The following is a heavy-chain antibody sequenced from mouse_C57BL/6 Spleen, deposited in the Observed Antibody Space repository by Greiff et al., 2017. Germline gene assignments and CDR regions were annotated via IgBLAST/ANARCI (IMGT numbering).Heavy chain of an antibody. CDR2: IRNKANGYTT. CDR3: ARPQEDAMDY. V-gene: IGHV7-3*01. J-gene: IGHJ4*01. CDR1: GFTFTDYY. Sequence: EVNVVESGGGLVQPGGSLSLSCAASGFTFTDYYMSWVRQPPGKALEWLGFIRNKANGYTTEYSASVKGRFTISRDNSQSILYLQMNALRAKDSATYYCARPQEDAMDYWGQGTSVTVSS.